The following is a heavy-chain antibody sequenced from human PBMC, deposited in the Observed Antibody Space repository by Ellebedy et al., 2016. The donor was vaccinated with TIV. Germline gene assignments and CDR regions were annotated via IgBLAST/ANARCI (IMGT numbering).Heavy chain of an antibody. CDR3: ARGQVVVVPAAMRVDYYYYGMDV. D-gene: IGHD2-2*01. CDR2: IIPIFGTA. J-gene: IGHJ6*02. CDR1: GGTFSSYA. Sequence: ASVKVSCKASGGTFSSYAISWVRQAPGQGLEWMGGIIPIFGTANYAQKFQGRVKITADESTSTAYMELSSLRSEDTVVYYCARGQVVVVPAAMRVDYYYYGMDVWGQGTTVTVSS. V-gene: IGHV1-69*13.